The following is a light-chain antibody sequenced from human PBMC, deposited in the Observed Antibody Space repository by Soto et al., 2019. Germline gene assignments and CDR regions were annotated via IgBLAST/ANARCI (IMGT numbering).Light chain of an antibody. J-gene: IGLJ3*02. V-gene: IGLV2-23*01. CDR3: CSYAGGSTGV. Sequence: QSALTQPASVSGSPGQSITISCTGASSDVGSYNLVSWYQQHPGKAPKLMIYEDTKRPSGVSNRFSGSKSGNTASLTISGLQAEDEADYYCCSYAGGSTGVFGGGTKLTVL. CDR2: EDT. CDR1: SSDVGSYNL.